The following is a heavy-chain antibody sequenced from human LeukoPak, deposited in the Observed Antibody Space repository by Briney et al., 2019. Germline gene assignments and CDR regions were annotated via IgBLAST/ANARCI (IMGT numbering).Heavy chain of an antibody. CDR3: ARVLGLRDDY. CDR1: GFTFSSYW. V-gene: IGHV3-74*01. J-gene: IGHJ4*02. CDR2: INSGGSYT. D-gene: IGHD4-17*01. Sequence: GGSLRLSCAASGFTFSSYWMHWVRQAPGKGLVWVSRINSGGSYTSYADSVKGRFTISRDNAKNTLFLQMNSLRAEDSAVYYCARVLGLRDDYWGQGTLVTVSS.